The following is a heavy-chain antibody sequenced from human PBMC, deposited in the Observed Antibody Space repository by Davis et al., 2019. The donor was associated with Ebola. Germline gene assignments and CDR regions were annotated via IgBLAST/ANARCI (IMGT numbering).Heavy chain of an antibody. CDR1: GGTFSSYA. CDR3: ARVRYSYAPGPFDY. D-gene: IGHD5-18*01. Sequence: SVKVSCKASGGTFSSYAISWVRQAPGQGLEWMGGIIPIFGTANYAQTFQGRVTITADESTSTAYMELSSLRSEDTAVYYCARVRYSYAPGPFDYWGQGTLVTVSS. V-gene: IGHV1-69*13. J-gene: IGHJ4*02. CDR2: IIPIFGTA.